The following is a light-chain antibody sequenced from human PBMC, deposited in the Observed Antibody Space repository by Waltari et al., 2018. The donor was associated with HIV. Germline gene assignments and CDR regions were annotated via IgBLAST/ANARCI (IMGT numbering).Light chain of an antibody. J-gene: IGLJ2*01. V-gene: IGLV3-1*01. CDR1: KLGDKY. Sequence: SYELTQPPSVSVSPGQTAIITCSGDKLGDKYASWYQQRPGQSPVLVIYEDVKRPSGIPERFSGSNSGNTATLTISGTQAIDESDYYCQAWDSHNVIFGGGTKLTVL. CDR2: EDV. CDR3: QAWDSHNVI.